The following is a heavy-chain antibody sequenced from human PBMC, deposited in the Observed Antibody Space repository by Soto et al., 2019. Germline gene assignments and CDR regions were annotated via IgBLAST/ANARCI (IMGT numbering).Heavy chain of an antibody. CDR2: INPSGGST. D-gene: IGHD2-21*01. V-gene: IGHV1-46*01. J-gene: IGHJ3*02. Sequence: GASVKVSCKASGYTFTSYYMHWVRQAPGQGLEWMGIINPSGGSTSYAQKFQGRVTMTRDTSTSTVYMELSSLRSEDTAVYYCTIGSWSGEVFDIWGQGTMVTVSS. CDR3: TIGSWSGEVFDI. CDR1: GYTFTSYY.